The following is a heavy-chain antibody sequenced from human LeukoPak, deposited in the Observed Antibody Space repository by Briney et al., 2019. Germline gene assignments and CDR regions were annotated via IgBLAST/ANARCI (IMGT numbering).Heavy chain of an antibody. CDR3: ARGPGAVTTYGYYFDY. Sequence: SGTLSLTCAVYGRSFSGYYWIWIRQPPGKGLEWIGEINHSGSTNYNPSLESRVTISVDTSKNQFSLKLSSVTAADTAVYYCARGPGAVTTYGYYFDYWGQGTLVTVSS. J-gene: IGHJ4*02. V-gene: IGHV4-34*01. CDR2: INHSGST. CDR1: GRSFSGYY. D-gene: IGHD4-17*01.